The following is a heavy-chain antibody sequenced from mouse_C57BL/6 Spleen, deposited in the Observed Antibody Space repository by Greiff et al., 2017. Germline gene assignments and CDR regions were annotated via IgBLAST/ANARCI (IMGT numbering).Heavy chain of an antibody. CDR2: INPNNGGT. D-gene: IGHD1-3*01. J-gene: IGHJ4*01. CDR3: ARNKGSPVGYAIDY. CDR1: GYTFTDYN. Sequence: EVQLQQSGPELVKPGASVKIPCKASGYTFTDYNMDWVKQSHGKSLEWIGDINPNNGGTIYNQKFKGKATLTVDQSSSTAYMELRSLTSADTAVYYCARNKGSPVGYAIDYWGQGTSVTVSS. V-gene: IGHV1-18*01.